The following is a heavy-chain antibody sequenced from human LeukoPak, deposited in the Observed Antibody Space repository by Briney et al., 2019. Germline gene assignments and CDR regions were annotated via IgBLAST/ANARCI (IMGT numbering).Heavy chain of an antibody. V-gene: IGHV4-61*01. J-gene: IGHJ4*02. D-gene: IGHD4-23*01. Sequence: SETLSLTCTVSGGSISSSSYYWSWIRQPPGKGLEWIGYIYYSGSTNYNPSLKSRVTISVDTSKNQFSLKLSSVTAADTAVYYCARGNDYGGNPYPKYYFDYWGQGTLVTVSS. CDR1: GGSISSSSYY. CDR3: ARGNDYGGNPYPKYYFDY. CDR2: IYYSGST.